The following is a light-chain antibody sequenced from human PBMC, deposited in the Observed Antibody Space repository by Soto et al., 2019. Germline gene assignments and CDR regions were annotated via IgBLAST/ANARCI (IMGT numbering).Light chain of an antibody. Sequence: EIVMTQSPATLSLSPGERATLSCMASQTIDNTLAWYQRKPGQAPRLLIYDASTRATGVPARLSGSGSGTDFTLTISRLEPEDFAVYYCQQYGSSPPITFGQGTRLEIK. CDR1: QTIDNT. CDR2: DAS. CDR3: QQYGSSPPIT. J-gene: IGKJ5*01. V-gene: IGKV3-20*01.